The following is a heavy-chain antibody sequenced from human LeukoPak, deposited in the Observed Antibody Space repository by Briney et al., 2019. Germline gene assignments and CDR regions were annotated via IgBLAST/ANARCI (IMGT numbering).Heavy chain of an antibody. CDR3: ARRLYGSGSYTHSFDI. D-gene: IGHD3-10*01. Sequence: SQTLSLTSTVSGDSISSDSYYWSWIRQHPGKGLEWIGYIYYSGSTYYNPSLKSRVTISVDTSKNRFSLKLSSVTAADTAVYYCARRLYGSGSYTHSFDIWGQGTMVTVSS. CDR1: GDSISSDSYY. J-gene: IGHJ3*02. V-gene: IGHV4-31*03. CDR2: IYYSGST.